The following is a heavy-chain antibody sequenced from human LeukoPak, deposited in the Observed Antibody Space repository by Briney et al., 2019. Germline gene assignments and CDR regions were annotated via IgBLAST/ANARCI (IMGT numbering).Heavy chain of an antibody. Sequence: PGGSLRLSCAASRFTFSSYWMHWIRQTPGKGLVWVSRINIDGSNTRYADSVKGRFTISRDNAKNTLSLQMDSLSAADTDVYYCARGTRGRNSFDYWGQGTLVTVSS. CDR1: RFTFSSYW. D-gene: IGHD1-26*01. J-gene: IGHJ4*02. CDR3: ARGTRGRNSFDY. V-gene: IGHV3-74*01. CDR2: INIDGSNT.